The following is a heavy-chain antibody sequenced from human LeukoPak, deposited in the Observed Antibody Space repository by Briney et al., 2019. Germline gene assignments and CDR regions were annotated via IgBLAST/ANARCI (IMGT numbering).Heavy chain of an antibody. D-gene: IGHD1-26*01. V-gene: IGHV3-23*01. CDR2: ISGSGGST. CDR1: GFTFSSYG. Sequence: GGSLRLSCAASGFTFSSYGMSWVRQAPGKGLEWVSAISGSGGSTYYADSVKGRFTISRDNSKNTLSLQMNSLRTEDTAVYYCARGRGVDYWGQGTLVTVSS. CDR3: ARGRGVDY. J-gene: IGHJ4*02.